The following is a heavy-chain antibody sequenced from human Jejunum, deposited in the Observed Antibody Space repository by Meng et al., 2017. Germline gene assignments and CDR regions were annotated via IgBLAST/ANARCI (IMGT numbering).Heavy chain of an antibody. Sequence: ASVKVSCKASGYSFTSYGISWVRQAPGQGLEWMGWISTYNGNTNYAQNVQGRVTMTTDTSTNTVYMELRSLRSDDTAVYYCARDGVSFTMVRAGGFWGQGTLVTVSS. CDR3: ARDGVSFTMVRAGGF. J-gene: IGHJ1*01. V-gene: IGHV1-18*01. D-gene: IGHD3-10*01. CDR2: ISTYNGNT. CDR1: GYSFTSYG.